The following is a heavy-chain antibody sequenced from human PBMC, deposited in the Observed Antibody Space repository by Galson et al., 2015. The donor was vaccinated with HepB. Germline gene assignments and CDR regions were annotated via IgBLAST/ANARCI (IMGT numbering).Heavy chain of an antibody. Sequence: SVKVSCKASGYTFTSYGISWVRQAPGQGLEWVGWINPYNGGINYAQKFQARVTMTTDTSTSTAYMELRSLTSDDTAVYFCARGPWFGELTVILVFQHWGQGTLVTVSS. CDR1: GYTFTSYG. CDR2: INPYNGGI. CDR3: ARGPWFGELTVILVFQH. D-gene: IGHD3-10*01. V-gene: IGHV1-18*04. J-gene: IGHJ1*01.